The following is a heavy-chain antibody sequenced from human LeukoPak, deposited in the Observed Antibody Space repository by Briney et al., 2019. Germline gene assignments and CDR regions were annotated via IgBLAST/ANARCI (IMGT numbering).Heavy chain of an antibody. CDR1: GGTFSSYT. CDR3: ARNSYGSGSYYGY. CDR2: INPNSGGT. Sequence: ASVKVSCKASGGTFSSYTISWVRQAPGQGLEWMGWINPNSGGTNYAQKFQGWVTMTRDTSISTAYMELSRLRSDDTAVYYCARNSYGSGSYYGYWGQGTLVTVSS. D-gene: IGHD3-10*01. V-gene: IGHV1-2*04. J-gene: IGHJ4*02.